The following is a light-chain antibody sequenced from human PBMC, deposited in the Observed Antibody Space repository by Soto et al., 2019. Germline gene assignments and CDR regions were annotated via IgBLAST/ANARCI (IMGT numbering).Light chain of an antibody. J-gene: IGKJ1*01. V-gene: IGKV1-39*01. CDR2: AAS. Sequence: DIQMTQSPSSLAASVGDRVTIACRASQNITNFLNWYQHNPGKAPNLLIFAASHLQSGVSSRFSGSGSGTDLPLTISRLHPEDLATVYWQESATNLCALGQGSKV. CDR1: QNITNF. CDR3: QESATNLCA.